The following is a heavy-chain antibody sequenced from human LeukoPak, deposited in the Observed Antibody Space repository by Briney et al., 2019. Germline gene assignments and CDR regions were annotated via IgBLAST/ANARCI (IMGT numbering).Heavy chain of an antibody. CDR3: ARHDQGAYCGGDCYRNWFDP. Sequence: SSETLSLTCTVSGGSISSSSYYWGWIRQPPGKGLEWIGSIYYSGSTYYNPSLKSRVTISVDTSKNQFSLKLSSVTAADTAVYYCARHDQGAYCGGDCYRNWFDPWGQGTLVTVSS. CDR2: IYYSGST. V-gene: IGHV4-39*01. J-gene: IGHJ5*02. CDR1: GGSISSSSYY. D-gene: IGHD2-21*02.